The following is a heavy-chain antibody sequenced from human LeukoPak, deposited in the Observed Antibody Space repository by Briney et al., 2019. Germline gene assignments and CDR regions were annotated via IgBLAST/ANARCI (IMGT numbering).Heavy chain of an antibody. J-gene: IGHJ4*02. D-gene: IGHD3-16*02. CDR3: LSLTGHFDYVWGSYRPNYVDY. Sequence: SQTLSLTCTVSGDSISSSSYYWGWIRQPPGKGPEWIGSMYYSGSTYYNPSLKSRVTISVDTSKNQFSLKLSSVTAADTAVYYCLSLTGHFDYVWGSYRPNYVDYWGQGTLVTVSS. CDR2: MYYSGST. V-gene: IGHV4-39*01. CDR1: GDSISSSSYY.